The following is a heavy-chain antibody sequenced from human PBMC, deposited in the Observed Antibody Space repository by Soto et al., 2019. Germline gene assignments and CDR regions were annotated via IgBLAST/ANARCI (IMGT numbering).Heavy chain of an antibody. D-gene: IGHD4-17*01. Sequence: PXESLKLSCKCSGYIFTTYWIGWVLQMPGKGLEWMGIIYPGDSDTRYSPSFQGQVTISADKSISTAYLQWSSLKTSDTAMYYCARNRDNYGIYGMDVWGQGTTVTVSS. CDR3: ARNRDNYGIYGMDV. J-gene: IGHJ6*02. CDR2: IYPGDSDT. V-gene: IGHV5-51*01. CDR1: GYIFTTYW.